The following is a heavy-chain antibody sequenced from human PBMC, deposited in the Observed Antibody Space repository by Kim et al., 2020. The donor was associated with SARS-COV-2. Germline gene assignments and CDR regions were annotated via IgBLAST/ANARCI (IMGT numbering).Heavy chain of an antibody. CDR2: IYSGGST. J-gene: IGHJ6*02. V-gene: IGHV3-53*01. D-gene: IGHD6-19*01. CDR1: GFTVSSNY. Sequence: GGSLRLSCAASGFTVSSNYMSWVRQAPGKGLEWVSVIYSGGSTYYADSVKGRFTISRDNSKNTLYLQMNSLRAEDTAVYYCARDRGGQWLVRKSYYYYGMDVWGQGTTVTVSS. CDR3: ARDRGGQWLVRKSYYYYGMDV.